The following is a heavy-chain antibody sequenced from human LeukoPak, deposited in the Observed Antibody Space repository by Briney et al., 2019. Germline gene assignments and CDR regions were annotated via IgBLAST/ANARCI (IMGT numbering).Heavy chain of an antibody. CDR1: GFTFRNYA. D-gene: IGHD6-6*01. CDR3: ASGRGIENSSPLDY. Sequence: PGGSLRLSCAASGFTFRNYAMSWVRQAPGRGLEWVSTISGSGGSTYYADSVKGRFTISRDNSKNTLYQQMNSLRDEDTAVYYCASGRGIENSSPLDYWGQGTLVTVSS. CDR2: ISGSGGST. V-gene: IGHV3-23*01. J-gene: IGHJ4*02.